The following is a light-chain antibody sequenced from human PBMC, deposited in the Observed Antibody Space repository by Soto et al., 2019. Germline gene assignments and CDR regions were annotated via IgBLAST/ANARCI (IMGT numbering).Light chain of an antibody. CDR3: QQRSTWPRT. CDR1: QSVSYY. J-gene: IGKJ2*01. Sequence: EIVLTQSPATLSLSPGERATLSCRASQSVSYYLARYQQKPGQAPRLLIYDASTRATGIPARFSGSGSGTDFTLTISSLEPEDFAVYYCQQRSTWPRTFGQGTKLEIK. CDR2: DAS. V-gene: IGKV3-11*01.